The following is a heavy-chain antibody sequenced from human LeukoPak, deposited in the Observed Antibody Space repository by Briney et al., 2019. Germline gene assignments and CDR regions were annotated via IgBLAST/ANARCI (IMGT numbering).Heavy chain of an antibody. CDR2: IYYSGST. CDR3: ARHKGSGWYYPFDY. V-gene: IGHV4-39*01. Sequence: SETLSLTCTVSGGSISSSSYYWGWIRQPPGQGLEWIGSIYYSGSTYYNPSLKSRVTISVDTSKNQFSLKLSSVTAADTAVYYCARHKGSGWYYPFDYWGQGTLVTVSS. CDR1: GGSISSSSYY. J-gene: IGHJ4*02. D-gene: IGHD6-19*01.